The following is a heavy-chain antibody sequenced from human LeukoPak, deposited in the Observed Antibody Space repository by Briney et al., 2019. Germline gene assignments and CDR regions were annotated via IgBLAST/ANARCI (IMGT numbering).Heavy chain of an antibody. J-gene: IGHJ3*02. D-gene: IGHD3-22*01. CDR2: ISSSGSTI. Sequence: PGGSLRLSCAASGFTFSSYSMNWVRQAPGKGLEWVSYISSSGSTIYYADSVKGRFTISRDNAKNSLYLQMNSLRAEDTAVYYCASPTYYYDSSAYGPDAFDIWGQGTMVTVSS. V-gene: IGHV3-48*04. CDR1: GFTFSSYS. CDR3: ASPTYYYDSSAYGPDAFDI.